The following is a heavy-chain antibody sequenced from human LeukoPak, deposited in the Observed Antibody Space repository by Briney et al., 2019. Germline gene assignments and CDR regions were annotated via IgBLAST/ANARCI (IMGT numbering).Heavy chain of an antibody. CDR1: GFTFSNAW. Sequence: GGSLRLSCAGSGFTFSNAWMSWVRQAPGKGLEGVGCIKSKIDGETTDYAAPVQGRFIISRDDSKNTLYLQMNSLKTEDTAVYYCIWNDAGDYWGQGTLVTVSS. J-gene: IGHJ4*02. CDR3: IWNDAGDY. D-gene: IGHD1-1*01. CDR2: IKSKIDGETT. V-gene: IGHV3-15*01.